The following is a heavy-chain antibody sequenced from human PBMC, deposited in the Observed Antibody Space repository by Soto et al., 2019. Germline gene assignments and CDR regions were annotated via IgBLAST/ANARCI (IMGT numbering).Heavy chain of an antibody. CDR1: GFTFSSYA. J-gene: IGHJ4*02. D-gene: IGHD3-10*01. CDR3: ATPYLSGYYFAY. V-gene: IGHV3-30-3*01. Sequence: GGSLRLSCAASGFTFSSYAMHWVRQAPGKGLEWVAVISYDGSNKYYADSVKGRFTISRDNSKNTLYLQMNSLRAEDTAVYYSATPYLSGYYFAYWAKGTLVTVPQ. CDR2: ISYDGSNK.